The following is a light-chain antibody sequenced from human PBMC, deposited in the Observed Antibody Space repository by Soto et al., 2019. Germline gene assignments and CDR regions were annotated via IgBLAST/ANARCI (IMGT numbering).Light chain of an antibody. CDR1: SSDVGGYNY. CDR2: DVS. V-gene: IGLV2-14*01. Sequence: QSVLTQPASVSGSPGQSITISCTGTSSDVGGYNYVSWYQQHPGKAPKLMIYDVSNRPSGVSNRFSGSKSGNTASLTISRLQAEDEADYYCSSYTSSSTLGPYVFGTGTKLTVL. CDR3: SSYTSSSTLGPYV. J-gene: IGLJ1*01.